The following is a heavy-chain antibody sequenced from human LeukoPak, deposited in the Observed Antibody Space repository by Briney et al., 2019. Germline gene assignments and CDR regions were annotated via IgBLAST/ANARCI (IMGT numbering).Heavy chain of an antibody. V-gene: IGHV4-61*02. CDR1: GGSISSGSYY. J-gene: IGHJ5*02. Sequence: SETLSLTCTVSGGSISSGSYYWSWIRQPAGKGLEWIGRIYTSGSTNYNPSLKSRVTISVDTSKNQFSLKLSSVTAADTAVYYCARLSYCTNGVCPWGQGTLVTVSS. CDR3: ARLSYCTNGVCP. CDR2: IYTSGST. D-gene: IGHD2-8*01.